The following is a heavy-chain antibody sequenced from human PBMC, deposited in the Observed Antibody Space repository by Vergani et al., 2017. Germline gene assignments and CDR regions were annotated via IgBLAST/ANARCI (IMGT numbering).Heavy chain of an antibody. Sequence: QVQLVQSGAEVKKPGASVKVSCKASGYTFTSYAMHWVRQAPGQRLEWMGWINAGNGNTKYSQKFQGRVTITRDTSASTAYMELSSLRSEDTAVYYCARDLWAVVYYYVMDVWGQGTTVTVSS. CDR1: GYTFTSYA. CDR3: ARDLWAVVYYYVMDV. CDR2: INAGNGNT. D-gene: IGHD6-19*01. J-gene: IGHJ6*02. V-gene: IGHV1-3*01.